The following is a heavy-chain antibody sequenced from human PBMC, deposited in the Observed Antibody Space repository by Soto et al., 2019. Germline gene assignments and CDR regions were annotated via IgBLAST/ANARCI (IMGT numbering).Heavy chain of an antibody. Sequence: TGGSLRLSCSASGFTFSSYAMHWVRQAPGKGLEYVSAISSNGGSTYYADSVKGRFTISRDNSKNTLYLQMSSLRAEDTAVYYCVKDRPPTYCGGDCTQHWGQGTLVTVSS. V-gene: IGHV3-64D*08. J-gene: IGHJ1*01. CDR2: ISSNGGST. D-gene: IGHD2-21*02. CDR1: GFTFSSYA. CDR3: VKDRPPTYCGGDCTQH.